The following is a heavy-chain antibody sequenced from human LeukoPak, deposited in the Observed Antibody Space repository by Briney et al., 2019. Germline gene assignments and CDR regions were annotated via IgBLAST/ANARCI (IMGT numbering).Heavy chain of an antibody. J-gene: IGHJ3*02. D-gene: IGHD3-22*01. CDR3: AKNSYLNYYDSSGYYYHAFDI. CDR1: GFTFSSYA. CDR2: ISGSGGSI. V-gene: IGHV3-23*01. Sequence: GGSLRLSCAASGFTFSSYAMSWVHQAPGKGLEWVSGISGSGGSIYYADSVKGRFTISRDNSKNTLYLQMNSLRVEDTAVYYCAKNSYLNYYDSSGYYYHAFDIWGQGTMVTVSS.